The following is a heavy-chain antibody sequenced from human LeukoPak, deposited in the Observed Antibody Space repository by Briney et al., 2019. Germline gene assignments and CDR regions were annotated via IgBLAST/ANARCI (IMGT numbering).Heavy chain of an antibody. V-gene: IGHV4-39*01. CDR2: ISYSGST. J-gene: IGHJ4*02. D-gene: IGHD2-2*01. CDR1: GGSISSSSYQ. CDR3: ARISIVVVPGYFDY. Sequence: PSETLSLTCTVSGGSISSSSYQWGWIRQPPGKGLEWIGTISYSGSTYYNPSLKSRDTVSVDTSKNQFSLKLSSVTAADTAVYYCARISIVVVPGYFDYWGQGTLVTVSS.